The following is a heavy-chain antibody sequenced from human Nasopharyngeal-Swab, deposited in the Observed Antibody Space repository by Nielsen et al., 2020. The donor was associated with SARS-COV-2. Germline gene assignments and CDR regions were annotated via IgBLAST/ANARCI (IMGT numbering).Heavy chain of an antibody. CDR3: ARVLPFRITGTSGMDV. CDR2: IKPTDGST. J-gene: IGHJ6*02. CDR1: GYTFTSYY. V-gene: IGHV1-46*01. Sequence: ASVKVSCKASGYTFTSYYLHWVRQAPGQGLEWMGLIKPTDGSTSYAQKFEGRVTMTRVTSTSTVYMELNSLRSDDTAVYYCARVLPFRITGTSGMDVWGQGTTVTVSS. D-gene: IGHD1-7*01.